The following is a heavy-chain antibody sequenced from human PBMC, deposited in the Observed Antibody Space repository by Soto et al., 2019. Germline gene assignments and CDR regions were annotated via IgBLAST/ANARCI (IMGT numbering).Heavy chain of an antibody. V-gene: IGHV4-31*03. CDR1: GGSISSGGYY. CDR2: IYYSGST. Sequence: QVQLQESGPGLVKPSQTLSLTCTVSGGSISSGGYYWSWIRQHPGKGLEWIGYIYYSGSTYYNPSLKSRVTISVDTSKNQFSLKLSSVTAADTAVYYRARDGNGSGSYPPTRAFDIWGQGTMVTVSS. J-gene: IGHJ3*02. CDR3: ARDGNGSGSYPPTRAFDI. D-gene: IGHD3-10*01.